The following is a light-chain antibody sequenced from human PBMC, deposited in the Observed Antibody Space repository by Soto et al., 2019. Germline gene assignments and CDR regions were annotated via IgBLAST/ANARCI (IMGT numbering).Light chain of an antibody. CDR3: SSYTSSTTLWV. V-gene: IGLV2-14*01. CDR2: EVT. CDR1: SSDVGGYDY. Sequence: QSVLTQPPSASGSPGRSVTISCTGTSSDVGGYDYVSWFQQHPGKAPKLIIYEVTNRPSGVSDRFSGSKSGNTASLTISGLQAEDEADYYCSSYTSSTTLWVFGGGTQLTVL. J-gene: IGLJ3*02.